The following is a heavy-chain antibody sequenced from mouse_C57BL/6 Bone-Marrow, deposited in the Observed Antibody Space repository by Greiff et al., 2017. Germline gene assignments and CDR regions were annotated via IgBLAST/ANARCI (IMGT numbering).Heavy chain of an antibody. CDR3: ARRGNYYGSSYVCYFDV. J-gene: IGHJ1*03. CDR1: GYTFTDYY. V-gene: IGHV1-19*01. D-gene: IGHD1-1*01. CDR2: INPYNGGT. Sequence: VQLQQSGPVLVKPGASVKMSCKASGYTFTDYYMNWVKQSHGKSLEWIGVINPYNGGTSYNQKFKGKATLTVDKSSSTAYLELNSLTSEDSAVYYCARRGNYYGSSYVCYFDVWGTGTTVTVSS.